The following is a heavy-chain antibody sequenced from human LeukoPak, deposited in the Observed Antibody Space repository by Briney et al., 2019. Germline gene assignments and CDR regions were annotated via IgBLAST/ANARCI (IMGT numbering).Heavy chain of an antibody. D-gene: IGHD2-2*02. CDR1: GGTFSSYA. V-gene: IGHV1-69*01. CDR3: ARTVPLRDCSSTSCYIGGNLGYYYYYDMDV. Sequence: SVKVSCKASGGTFSSYAISWVRQAPGQGLEWMGGIIPIFGTANYAQKFQGRVTITADESTSTAYMELSSLRSEDTAVYYCARTVPLRDCSSTSCYIGGNLGYYYYYDMDVWGKGTTVTVSS. J-gene: IGHJ6*04. CDR2: IIPIFGTA.